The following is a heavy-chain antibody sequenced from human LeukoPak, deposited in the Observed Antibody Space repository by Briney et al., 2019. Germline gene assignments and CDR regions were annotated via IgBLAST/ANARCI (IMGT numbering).Heavy chain of an antibody. V-gene: IGHV3-21*01. CDR2: ISSSSSYI. CDR3: AKAFRYYYDSSGSPNGIYYFDY. Sequence: GGSLRLSCAASGFTFSSYSMNWVRQAPGKGLEWVSSISSSSSYIYYADSVKGRFTISRDNAKNSLYLQMNSLRAEDTAVYYCAKAFRYYYDSSGSPNGIYYFDYWGQGTLVTVSS. D-gene: IGHD3-22*01. J-gene: IGHJ4*02. CDR1: GFTFSSYS.